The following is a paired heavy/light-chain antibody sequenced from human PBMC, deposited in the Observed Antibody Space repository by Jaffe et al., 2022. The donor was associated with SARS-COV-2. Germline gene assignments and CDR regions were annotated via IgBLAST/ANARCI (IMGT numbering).Heavy chain of an antibody. J-gene: IGHJ4*02. D-gene: IGHD4-17*01. V-gene: IGHV4-38-2*02. Sequence: QVHLQESGPGLVKPSETLSLTCTVSGYSISSGYYWGWIRQPPGKGLEWIGRIYHSGTTNYNPSLKSRITISVDTSKNQFSLKLSSVTAADTAVYYCARGGTGVYGEYDDYWGQGTLVTVSS. CDR2: IYHSGTT. CDR1: GYSISSGYY. CDR3: ARGGTGVYGEYDDY.
Light chain of an antibody. Sequence: EIVLTQSPATLSLSPGERATLSCRASQSVTNYLAWYQQKPGQAPRLLIYDASNRATGIPARFSGSGSGTDFTLTISSLEPEDFAVYYCHQRSNWPPYTFGQGTKLEIK. J-gene: IGKJ2*01. CDR1: QSVTNY. CDR3: HQRSNWPPYT. V-gene: IGKV3-11*01. CDR2: DAS.